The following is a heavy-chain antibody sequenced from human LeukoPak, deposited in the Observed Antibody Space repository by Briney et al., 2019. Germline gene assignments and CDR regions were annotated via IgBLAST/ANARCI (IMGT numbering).Heavy chain of an antibody. J-gene: IGHJ4*02. Sequence: SETLSLTCAVYGGSFSGYYWSWIRQPPGKGLEWIGEINHSGSTNYNPSLKSRVTISVDTSKNQFSLKLSSVTAADTAVYYCARVGKTGATIDYWGQGTLVTVSS. CDR1: GGSFSGYY. D-gene: IGHD1-26*01. V-gene: IGHV4-34*01. CDR3: ARVGKTGATIDY. CDR2: INHSGST.